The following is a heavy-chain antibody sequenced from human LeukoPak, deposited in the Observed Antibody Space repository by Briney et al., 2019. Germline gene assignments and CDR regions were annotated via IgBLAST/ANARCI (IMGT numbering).Heavy chain of an antibody. CDR1: GGSFSGYY. CDR3: ARQNYGAAPLRY. CDR2: INHSGRT. V-gene: IGHV4-34*01. J-gene: IGHJ4*02. Sequence: PSETLSLTCAVYGGSFSGYYWSWIRQPPGKVLEWIGEINHSGRTNYNPSLKSRVTISVDTSKNQFSLKLSSVTAADTAVYYCARQNYGAAPLRYWGQGTLVTVSS. D-gene: IGHD4/OR15-4a*01.